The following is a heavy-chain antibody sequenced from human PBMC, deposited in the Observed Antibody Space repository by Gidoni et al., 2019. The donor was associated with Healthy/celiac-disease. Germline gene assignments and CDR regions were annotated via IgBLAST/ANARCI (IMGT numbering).Heavy chain of an antibody. V-gene: IGHV3-30*18. D-gene: IGHD3-22*01. CDR2: ISYDGSNK. CDR1: GFTFSSHG. J-gene: IGHJ4*02. CDR3: AKGGTYYYDSSGYSPY. Sequence: QVQLVESGGGVVQPGRSLRLSCAASGFTFSSHGMPWVRQAPGKGLEWVAVISYDGSNKYYADSVKGRFTISRDNSKNTLYLQMNSLRAEDTAVYYCAKGGTYYYDSSGYSPYWGQGTLVTVSS.